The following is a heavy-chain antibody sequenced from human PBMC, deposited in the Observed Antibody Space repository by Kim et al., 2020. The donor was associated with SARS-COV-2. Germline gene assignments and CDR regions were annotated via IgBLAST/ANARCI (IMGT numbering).Heavy chain of an antibody. CDR3: ARTLGIAVAGTFYYFDY. V-gene: IGHV3-11*03. Sequence: SAKGRFTISRDSAKKSLYLQMNSLRAEDTAVYYCARTLGIAVAGTFYYFDYWGQGTLVTVSS. D-gene: IGHD6-19*01. J-gene: IGHJ4*02.